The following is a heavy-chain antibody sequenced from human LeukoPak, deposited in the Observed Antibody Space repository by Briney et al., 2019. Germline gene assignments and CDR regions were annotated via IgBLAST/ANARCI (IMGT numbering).Heavy chain of an antibody. CDR2: IYYSGST. CDR3: AGRSSGWLDY. Sequence: SETLSLTCTVSGGSISSYYWSWIRQPPGKGLEWIGYIYYSGSTSYNPSLKSRVTISVATSKNQFSLKLSSVTAADTAVYYCAGRSSGWLDYWGQGTLVTVSS. V-gene: IGHV4-59*01. J-gene: IGHJ4*02. D-gene: IGHD6-19*01. CDR1: GGSISSYY.